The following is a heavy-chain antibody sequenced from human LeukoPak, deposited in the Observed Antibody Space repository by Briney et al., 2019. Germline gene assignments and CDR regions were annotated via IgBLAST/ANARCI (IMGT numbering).Heavy chain of an antibody. Sequence: KAGGSLRLSCAASGFTFSDYYMSWIRQAPGKGLEWVSYISSSVSTIYYADSVKGRFTISRDNAKNSLYLQMNSLRAEDTAVYYCARKDIVVVPAAMYYYYYYMDVWGKGTTVTVSS. V-gene: IGHV3-11*01. CDR1: GFTFSDYY. J-gene: IGHJ6*03. CDR2: ISSSVSTI. D-gene: IGHD2-2*01. CDR3: ARKDIVVVPAAMYYYYYYMDV.